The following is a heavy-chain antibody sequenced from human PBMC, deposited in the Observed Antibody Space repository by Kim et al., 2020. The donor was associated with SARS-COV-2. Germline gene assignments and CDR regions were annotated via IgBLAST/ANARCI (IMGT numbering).Heavy chain of an antibody. V-gene: IGHV4-34*01. CDR3: ARGFSRQVVRD. J-gene: IGHJ4*02. CDR1: GESFSSSY. CDR2: IHPAGNI. Sequence: SETLSLTCTIYGESFSSSYWSWIRQAPGKGLERIAEIHPAGNIGYNPSLKSRVTISADPSKNQVSLTLNSVTAADTAVYYCARGFSRQVVRDWGPGTLVT. D-gene: IGHD2-21*01.